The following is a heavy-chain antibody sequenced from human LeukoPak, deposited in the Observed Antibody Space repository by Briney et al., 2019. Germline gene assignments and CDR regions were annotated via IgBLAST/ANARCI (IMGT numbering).Heavy chain of an antibody. CDR3: ARGSLAVASTLDY. V-gene: IGHV1-18*01. CDR2: ISAYNGNT. CDR1: GYTFTSYG. Sequence: GVSVKVSCKASGYTFTSYGISWVRQAPGQGLEWMGWISAYNGNTNYAQKLQGRVTMTTDTSTSTAYMELRSLRSDDTAVYCARGSLAVASTLDYWGQGTLVTVSS. J-gene: IGHJ4*02. D-gene: IGHD6-19*01.